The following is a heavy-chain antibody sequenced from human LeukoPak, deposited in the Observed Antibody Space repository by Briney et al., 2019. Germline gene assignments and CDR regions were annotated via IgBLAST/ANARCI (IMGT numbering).Heavy chain of an antibody. CDR2: IRSKAYGGTP. Sequence: GGSLRLSCTASGFSYGDYAMSWVRQAPGKGLEWVGFIRSKAYGGTPEYAASVEGRFTISRDDSKSIAYLQMNSLKTEDTAVYYCTRARGYSYGYIDYWGQGTLVTVSS. CDR1: GFSYGDYA. D-gene: IGHD5-18*01. V-gene: IGHV3-49*04. CDR3: TRARGYSYGYIDY. J-gene: IGHJ4*02.